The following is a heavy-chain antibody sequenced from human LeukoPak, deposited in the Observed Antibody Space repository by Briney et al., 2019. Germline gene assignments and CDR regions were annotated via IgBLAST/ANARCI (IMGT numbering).Heavy chain of an antibody. D-gene: IGHD3-10*02. CDR1: VFTFSSYE. Sequence: QSGGSLRLSCAASVFTFSSYEMNCGRRAPREGLEWVSYISSSGSTIYYADSVKGRFTISRDNAKNSLYLQMNSLRAEDTAVYYCAELGITMIGGVWGKGTTVTISS. J-gene: IGHJ6*04. CDR2: ISSSGSTI. CDR3: AELGITMIGGV. V-gene: IGHV3-48*03.